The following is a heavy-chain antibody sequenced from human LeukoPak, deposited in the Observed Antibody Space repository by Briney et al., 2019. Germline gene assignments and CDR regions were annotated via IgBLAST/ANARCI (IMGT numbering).Heavy chain of an antibody. D-gene: IGHD2-8*01. CDR3: ARVFRSCTNGVCYKPFGY. CDR1: GGTFSSYA. J-gene: IGHJ4*02. Sequence: RASVKVSCKASGGTFSSYAISWVRQAPGQGLEWMGGIIPIFGTANYAQKFQGRVTITADESTSTAYMELSSLRSEDTAVYYCARVFRSCTNGVCYKPFGYWGRGTLVTVSS. CDR2: IIPIFGTA. V-gene: IGHV1-69*13.